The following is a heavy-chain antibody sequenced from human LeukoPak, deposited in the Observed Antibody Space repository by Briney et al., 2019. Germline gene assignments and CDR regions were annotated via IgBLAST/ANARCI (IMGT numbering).Heavy chain of an antibody. CDR3: ARMGIAAGVAFDI. Sequence: GGSLRLSCAASGFTFSSYEMNWVRQAPGKGLEWVSYISSSGSTIYYADSVKGRFTISRDNAKNSLYLQMNSLRAEDTAVYYCARMGIAAGVAFDIWGQGTMVTVSS. CDR2: ISSSGSTI. J-gene: IGHJ3*02. D-gene: IGHD6-13*01. V-gene: IGHV3-48*03. CDR1: GFTFSSYE.